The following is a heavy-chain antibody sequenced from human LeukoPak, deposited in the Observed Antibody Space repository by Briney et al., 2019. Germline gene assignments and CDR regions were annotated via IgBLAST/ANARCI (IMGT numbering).Heavy chain of an antibody. Sequence: GGSLRLSCAASGFTFSSYAMSWVRQAPGKGLEWVSAISGSGGSTYYADSVKGRFTISRDNSKNTLYLQMNSLRAEDAAVYYCAKRAILGYCSGGSCYNFFDYWGQGTLVTVSS. D-gene: IGHD2-15*01. CDR3: AKRAILGYCSGGSCYNFFDY. V-gene: IGHV3-23*01. CDR1: GFTFSSYA. J-gene: IGHJ4*02. CDR2: ISGSGGST.